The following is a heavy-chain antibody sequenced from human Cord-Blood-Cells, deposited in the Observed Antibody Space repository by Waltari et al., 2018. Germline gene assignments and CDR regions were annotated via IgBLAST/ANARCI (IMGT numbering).Heavy chain of an antibody. D-gene: IGHD5-12*01. CDR1: GYTFTSYD. CDR2: MNPNSGNT. V-gene: IGHV1-8*01. Sequence: QVQLLQSGDEVKKPGASVTVSCKASGYTFTSYDINWVRQTTGPWLEWMGWMNPNSGNTGYAQKFQGRVTMTRNTSISTAYMELSSLRSEDTAVYYCARGRTGGYDYYYYYGMDVWGQGTTVTVSS. CDR3: ARGRTGGYDYYYYYGMDV. J-gene: IGHJ6*02.